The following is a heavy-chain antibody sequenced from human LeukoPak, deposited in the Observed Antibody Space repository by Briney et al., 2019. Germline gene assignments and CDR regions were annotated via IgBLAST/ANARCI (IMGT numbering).Heavy chain of an antibody. CDR1: GYTFTSYG. Sequence: ASVKVSCKASGYTFTSYGISWVRQAPGQGLEWMGWISAYNGNTNYAQKLQGRVTMTTDTSTSTAYMELRSLRSDDTAVYYCARDLQELRYFDWFPTMGPYNWFDPWGQGTLVTVSS. CDR2: ISAYNGNT. J-gene: IGHJ5*02. CDR3: ARDLQELRYFDWFPTMGPYNWFDP. V-gene: IGHV1-18*01. D-gene: IGHD3-9*01.